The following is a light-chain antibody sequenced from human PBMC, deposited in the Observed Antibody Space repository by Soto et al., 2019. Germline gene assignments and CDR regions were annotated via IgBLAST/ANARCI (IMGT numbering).Light chain of an antibody. J-gene: IGKJ2*01. CDR1: QIFTTN. CDR2: GAN. Sequence: ELGRPQSPATLPGPPGRRLTLSWGASQIFTTNLGWYNQNPGQPPTPLFFGANFRATGVQARFSGGGFGTEFTLTISDLQSEDFGVYYCQQYNKWPRTFGQGTKVEIK. CDR3: QQYNKWPRT. V-gene: IGKV3-15*01.